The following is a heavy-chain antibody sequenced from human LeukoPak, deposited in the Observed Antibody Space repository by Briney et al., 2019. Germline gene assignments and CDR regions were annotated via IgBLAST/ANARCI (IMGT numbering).Heavy chain of an antibody. V-gene: IGHV4-34*01. CDR1: GGSFSGFY. Sequence: SETLSLTCAVSGGSFSGFYWTWIRRPPGKGLEWIGEINHSGNANYNPSLKSRVTISLDMSENHFSLKLTSVTAADTAVYYCARGQGTVTTHWGQGTLVTVSS. CDR2: INHSGNA. D-gene: IGHD4-17*01. CDR3: ARGQGTVTTH. J-gene: IGHJ4*02.